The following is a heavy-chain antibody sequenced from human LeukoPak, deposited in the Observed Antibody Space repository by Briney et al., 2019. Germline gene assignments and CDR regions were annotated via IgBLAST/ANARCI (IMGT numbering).Heavy chain of an antibody. CDR2: ISSSSVYI. V-gene: IGHV3-21*01. CDR3: ARDHCSSTSCPIGDY. J-gene: IGHJ4*02. D-gene: IGHD2-2*01. CDR1: RFTSRFYT. Sequence: GGSLRLSCAASRFTSRFYTMKWVRQAPRKGLEWVSSISSSSVYIYYADSVKGRFTISRDNAKNSLYLQMNSLRAEDTAVYYCARDHCSSTSCPIGDYWGQGTLVTVSS.